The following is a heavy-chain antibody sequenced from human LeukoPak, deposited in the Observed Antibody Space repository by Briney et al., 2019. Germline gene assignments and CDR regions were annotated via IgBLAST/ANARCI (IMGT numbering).Heavy chain of an antibody. D-gene: IGHD6-19*01. J-gene: IGHJ4*02. CDR1: GFTFSSYS. CDR2: ISSSSYI. Sequence: GGSLRLSCAASGFTFSSYSMNWVRQAPGKGLEWVSSISSSSYIYYADSVKGRFTISRDNAKNSLYLQMNSLRAEDTAVYYCARDASSPDFDYWGQGTLVTVSS. V-gene: IGHV3-21*01. CDR3: ARDASSPDFDY.